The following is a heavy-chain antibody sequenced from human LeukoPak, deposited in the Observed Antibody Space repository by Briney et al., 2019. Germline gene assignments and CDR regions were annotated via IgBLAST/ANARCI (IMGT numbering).Heavy chain of an antibody. V-gene: IGHV1-69*13. D-gene: IGHD6-6*01. J-gene: IGHJ4*02. CDR3: ASSSSIAARPAGGYY. CDR1: GCTFNNYA. CDR2: IIPIFGTA. Sequence: SVTVSCMASGCTFNNYAISWVRQAPGQGLEWMGGIIPIFGTANYAQKFQGRVTITADESTSTAYMELSSLRSEDTSVYYCASSSSIAARPAGGYYWGQGTLVTVSS.